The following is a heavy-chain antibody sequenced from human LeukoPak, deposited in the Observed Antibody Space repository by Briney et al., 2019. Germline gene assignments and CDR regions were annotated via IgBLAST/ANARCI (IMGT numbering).Heavy chain of an antibody. CDR3: ARQGRDGYNYQASYYYYMDV. V-gene: IGHV5-51*01. CDR2: IYPGDSDT. D-gene: IGHD5-24*01. J-gene: IGHJ6*03. Sequence: GESLKISCKGSGYSSTSYWIGWVRQMPGKGLEWMGIIYPGDSDTRYSPSFQGQVTISADKSISTAYLQWSSLKASDTAMYYCARQGRDGYNYQASYYYYMDVWGKGTTVTVSS. CDR1: GYSSTSYW.